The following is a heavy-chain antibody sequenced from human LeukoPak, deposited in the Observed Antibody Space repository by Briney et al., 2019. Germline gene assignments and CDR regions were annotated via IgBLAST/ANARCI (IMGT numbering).Heavy chain of an antibody. V-gene: IGHV3-23*01. CDR3: AKDLRTGRYCFDY. CDR1: GFTFSSYA. CDR2: ISDSGNIT. D-gene: IGHD1-14*01. J-gene: IGHJ4*02. Sequence: PGGSLRLSCAASGFTFSSYAMSWVRQAPGKGLEWVSIISDSGNITDYAASVKGRFTISRDNSRNTLYLQMNSLRAEDTAIYYCAKDLRTGRYCFDYWGQGTLVPVSS.